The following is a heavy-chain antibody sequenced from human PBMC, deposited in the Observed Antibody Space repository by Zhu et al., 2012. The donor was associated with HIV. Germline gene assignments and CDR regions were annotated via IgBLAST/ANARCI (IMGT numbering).Heavy chain of an antibody. J-gene: IGHJ3*02. Sequence: QVQLQESGPGLEKPSETLSLTCTVSGGSITSSSYFWAWIRQPPGKGLEWIGTIYYSGSIYHNPSFKSRVTISVDTSKNQFSLKLSSVTAADTALYFCAKTRTNGWYSYAFDMWGQGTMVTSL. CDR1: GGSITSSSYF. CDR2: IYYSGSI. D-gene: IGHD6-19*01. CDR3: AKTRTNGWYSYAFDM. V-gene: IGHV4-39*01.